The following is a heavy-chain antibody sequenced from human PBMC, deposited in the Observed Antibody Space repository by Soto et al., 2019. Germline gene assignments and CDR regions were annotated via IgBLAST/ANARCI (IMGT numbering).Heavy chain of an antibody. CDR1: GFTFSSYG. V-gene: IGHV3-30*18. Sequence: QVQLVESGGGVVQPGRSLRLSCAASGFTFSSYGMHWVRQAPGKGLEWVAVISYDGSNKYYADSVKGRFTISRDNSKNPLYLQMNSLRAEDTAVYYCAKDSVSYSSSRPGDYWGQGTLVTVSS. CDR2: ISYDGSNK. CDR3: AKDSVSYSSSRPGDY. J-gene: IGHJ4*02. D-gene: IGHD6-6*01.